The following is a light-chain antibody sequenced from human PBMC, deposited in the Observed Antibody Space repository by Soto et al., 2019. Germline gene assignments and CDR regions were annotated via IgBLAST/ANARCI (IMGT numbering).Light chain of an antibody. CDR3: FQGLQTPPIT. CDR2: LGS. V-gene: IGKV2-28*01. CDR1: QSLLHSNGYNY. Sequence: DIVMTQSPLSLPVTPGEPASISCRSSQSLLHSNGYNYLDWYFQKPGQSPQLLISLGSTRASGVPDRFSGSGSGTDFTLKISRVEADDVGVYYCFQGLQTPPITFGQGTRLEI. J-gene: IGKJ5*01.